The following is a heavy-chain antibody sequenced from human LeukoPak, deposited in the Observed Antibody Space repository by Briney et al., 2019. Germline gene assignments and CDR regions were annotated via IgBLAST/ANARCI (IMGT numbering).Heavy chain of an antibody. V-gene: IGHV1-18*01. CDR2: ISAYNGNT. Sequence: GASVKVSCKASGYTFTSYGISWVRQAPGQGLEWMGWISAYNGNTNYAQKLQGRVTMTTDTSTSTAYMELRSLGSDDTAVYYCARVIVVVPAGDWFDPWGQGTLVTVSS. D-gene: IGHD2-2*01. J-gene: IGHJ5*02. CDR1: GYTFTSYG. CDR3: ARVIVVVPAGDWFDP.